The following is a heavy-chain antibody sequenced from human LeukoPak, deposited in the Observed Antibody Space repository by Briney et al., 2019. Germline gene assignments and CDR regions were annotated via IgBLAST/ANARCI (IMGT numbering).Heavy chain of an antibody. CDR3: AKERGYGYNHIDY. CDR2: ISSSGSTI. D-gene: IGHD5-24*01. CDR1: GFTFSSYE. V-gene: IGHV3-48*03. J-gene: IGHJ4*02. Sequence: GGSLRLSCAASGFTFSSYEMNWVRQAPGKGLEWVSYISSSGSTIYYADSVKGRFTISRDNAKNSLYLQMNSLRAEDTAVYYCAKERGYGYNHIDYWGQGTLVIVSS.